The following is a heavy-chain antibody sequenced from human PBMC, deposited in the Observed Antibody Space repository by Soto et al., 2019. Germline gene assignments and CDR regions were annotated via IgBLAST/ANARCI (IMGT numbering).Heavy chain of an antibody. CDR1: GGSISSGGYY. V-gene: IGHV4-61*08. J-gene: IGHJ6*02. Sequence: SETLSLTCTVSGGSISSGGYYWSWIRQPPGKGLEWIGYIYYSGSTNYNPSLKSRVTISVDTSKNQFSLKLSSVTAADTAVYYCARGPPYYDFWSGYSHYGMDVWGQGTTVTVSS. D-gene: IGHD3-3*01. CDR3: ARGPPYYDFWSGYSHYGMDV. CDR2: IYYSGST.